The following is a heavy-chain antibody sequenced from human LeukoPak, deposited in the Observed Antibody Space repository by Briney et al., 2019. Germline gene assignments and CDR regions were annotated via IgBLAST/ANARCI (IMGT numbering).Heavy chain of an antibody. CDR1: GFTFSNYA. V-gene: IGHV3-23*01. J-gene: IGHJ4*02. CDR2: ISGSGGST. D-gene: IGHD3-10*01. CDR3: AKDVVYYYGSGTRIDY. Sequence: GGPLRLSCAASGFTFSNYAMTWVRQAPGKGPECVSAISGSGGSTYYADSVKGRFTISKDNSKNTLYLQMNSLRAEDTAIYYCAKDVVYYYGSGTRIDYWGRGTLVTVSS.